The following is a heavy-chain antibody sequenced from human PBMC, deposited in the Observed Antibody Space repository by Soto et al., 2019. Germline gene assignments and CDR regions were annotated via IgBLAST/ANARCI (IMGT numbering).Heavy chain of an antibody. Sequence: SETLSLTCTVSGGSISSSSYYWGWIRQPPGKGLEWIGSIYYSGSTYYNPSLKSRVTISVDTSKNQFSLKLSSVTAADTAVYYCARHMYYYFYDFWSGPIYWGQGTLVTVSS. D-gene: IGHD3-3*01. CDR3: ARHMYYYFYDFWSGPIY. V-gene: IGHV4-39*01. CDR1: GGSISSSSYY. CDR2: IYYSGST. J-gene: IGHJ4*02.